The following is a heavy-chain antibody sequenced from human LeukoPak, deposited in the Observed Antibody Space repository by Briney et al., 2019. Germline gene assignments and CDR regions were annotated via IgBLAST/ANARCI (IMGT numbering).Heavy chain of an antibody. CDR2: IYYSGST. D-gene: IGHD5-12*01. J-gene: IGHJ4*02. Sequence: SETLSLTCTVSGYSISSGYYWGWIRQPPGKGLEWIGSIYYSGSTYYNPSLKSRVTISVDTSKNQFSLKLSSVTAADTAVYYCASGYSGYDSTAFDYWGQGTLVTVSS. CDR3: ASGYSGYDSTAFDY. V-gene: IGHV4-38-2*02. CDR1: GYSISSGYY.